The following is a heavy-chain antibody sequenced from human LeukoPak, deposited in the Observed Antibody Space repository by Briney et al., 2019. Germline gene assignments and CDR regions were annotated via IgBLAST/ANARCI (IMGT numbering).Heavy chain of an antibody. J-gene: IGHJ3*02. D-gene: IGHD5-12*01. V-gene: IGHV4-59*01. CDR1: GGSISTYY. CDR3: ARVYGSGYDFRGAFDI. Sequence: SETLSLTCTVSGGSISTYYWSWIRQPPGKGLEWIGYIYYSGSSNYNPSLKSRVTISVDTSKNQFSLKLSSVTAADTAVYYCARVYGSGYDFRGAFDIWGQGTMVTVSS. CDR2: IYYSGSS.